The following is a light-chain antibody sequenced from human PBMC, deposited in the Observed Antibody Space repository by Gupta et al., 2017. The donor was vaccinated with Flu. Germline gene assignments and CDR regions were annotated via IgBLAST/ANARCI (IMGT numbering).Light chain of an antibody. V-gene: IGLV3-19*01. CDR2: DKN. CDR3: NSRDSTDNHQAV. CDR1: SPRNSY. Sequence: SSELTQDPAVSVALGQTVRITCQGDSPRNSYATWYQQKPGQAPVLVIYDKNIRPSGIPDRFSGSSSGNTASLTITGAQAEDEADYYCNSRDSTDNHQAVFGGGTKLTVL. J-gene: IGLJ2*01.